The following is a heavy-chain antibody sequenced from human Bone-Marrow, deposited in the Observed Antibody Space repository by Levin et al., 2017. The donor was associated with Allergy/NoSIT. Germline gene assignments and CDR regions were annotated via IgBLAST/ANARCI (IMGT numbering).Heavy chain of an antibody. CDR3: ATLDYDRGFGDDD. Sequence: GGSLRLSCAASGFTFSRYSMNWVRQAPGKGLEWFSYISSSSSTIYYADSVKGRFTISRDNAQNSLYLQMNSLTDEDTAIYYCATLDYDRGFGDDDWGQGTLVTVSS. CDR2: ISSSSSTI. J-gene: IGHJ4*02. CDR1: GFTFSRYS. V-gene: IGHV3-48*02. D-gene: IGHD3-10*01.